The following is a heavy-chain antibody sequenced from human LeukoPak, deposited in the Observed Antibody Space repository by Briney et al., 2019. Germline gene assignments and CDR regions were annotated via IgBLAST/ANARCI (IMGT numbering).Heavy chain of an antibody. Sequence: ASVKVSCKASGGTFSSYAISWVRQAPGQGLEWMGGIIPIFGTANYAQKFQGRVTITTDESTSTAYMELSSLRSEDTVVYYCARAIRPIRWELDYWGQGTLVTVSS. D-gene: IGHD1-26*01. CDR2: IIPIFGTA. CDR1: GGTFSSYA. V-gene: IGHV1-69*05. J-gene: IGHJ4*02. CDR3: ARAIRPIRWELDY.